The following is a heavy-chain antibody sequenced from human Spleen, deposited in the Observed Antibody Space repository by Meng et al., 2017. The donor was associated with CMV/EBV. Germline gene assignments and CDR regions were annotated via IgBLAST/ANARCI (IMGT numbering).Heavy chain of an antibody. CDR1: GFTFDDYG. J-gene: IGHJ4*02. CDR2: ISWNSGSI. D-gene: IGHD1-26*01. Sequence: GGSLRLSCAASGFTFDDYGMHWVRQAPGKGLEWVSGISWNSGSIGYADSVKGRFTISRDNAKNSLYLQMNSLRAEDTAVYYCARALSKWEPNPLFGYWGQGTLVTVSS. CDR3: ARALSKWEPNPLFGY. V-gene: IGHV3-9*01.